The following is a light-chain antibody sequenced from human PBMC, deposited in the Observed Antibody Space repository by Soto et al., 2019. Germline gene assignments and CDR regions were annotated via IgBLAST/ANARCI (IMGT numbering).Light chain of an antibody. V-gene: IGLV2-14*01. CDR2: EVS. CDR3: SSYTSSSTYV. J-gene: IGLJ1*01. CDR1: SSDVGGYNY. Sequence: QSALTQPASVSGSPGQSITISCTGTSSDVGGYNYVSWYQKHPGKAPKLMIYEVSNRPSGVSNRFSGSKSGNTASLTISGLQAEYEADYYCSSYTSSSTYVFGTGTKLTVL.